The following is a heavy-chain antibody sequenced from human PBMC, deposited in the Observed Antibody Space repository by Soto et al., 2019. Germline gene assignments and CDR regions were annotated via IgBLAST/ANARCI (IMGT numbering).Heavy chain of an antibody. CDR2: IGTQHDA. CDR1: GFTFSTYD. Sequence: EVQLVESGGGLVQPGGSLRLSCAASGFTFSTYDMHWVRQAPGKGLEWVSAIGTQHDAYYPDSVKGRFTTSRENAKNSFYLQMKRLRAGDTAVYYCARQASYWHGGGGWFDPWGQGTLVTVSS. CDR3: ARQASYWHGGGGWFDP. D-gene: IGHD2-8*02. J-gene: IGHJ5*02. V-gene: IGHV3-13*01.